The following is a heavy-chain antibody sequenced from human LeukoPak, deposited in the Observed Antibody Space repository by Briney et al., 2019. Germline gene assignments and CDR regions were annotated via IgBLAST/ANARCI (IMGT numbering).Heavy chain of an antibody. CDR1: GGSFSSHY. J-gene: IGHJ3*02. CDR3: ARDRTGYIGYEGDPFDI. CDR2: IHTSGST. Sequence: KSSETPSLTCIVSGGSFSSHYWSWIRQSAGKGPEWIGRIHTSGSTNYNPSLRSRVTMSVDTSKNQFSLKLTSVTAADTGVYYCARDRTGYIGYEGDPFDIWGQGTMVTVSS. D-gene: IGHD5-12*01. V-gene: IGHV4-4*07.